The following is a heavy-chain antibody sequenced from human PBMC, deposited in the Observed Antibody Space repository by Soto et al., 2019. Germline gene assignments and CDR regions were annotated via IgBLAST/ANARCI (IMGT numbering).Heavy chain of an antibody. CDR2: VYHTGST. J-gene: IGHJ4*02. CDR1: AGSVSTYY. Sequence: QVQLQESGPGLVKPSETLSLTCTVSAGSVSTYYWSWIRQSPGKGLEWIGYVYHTGSTNYNPSLKSRVNISIDTSKNQFSLKLTSVTAADTAVFYCARGSVTAAYFDYWGRGTLVTVSS. CDR3: ARGSVTAAYFDY. V-gene: IGHV4-59*08. D-gene: IGHD2-21*02.